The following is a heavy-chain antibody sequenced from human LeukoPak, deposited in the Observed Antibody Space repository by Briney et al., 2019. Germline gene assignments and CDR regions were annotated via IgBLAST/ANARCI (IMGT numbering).Heavy chain of an antibody. CDR1: GFTFSDYY. CDR2: ISSSSSHT. Sequence: PGGSPRLSCAASGFTFSDYYMSWIRQAPGKGLEWVSYISSSSSHTNYGDSVKGRFTISRDNAKNSLYLQMNSLRAEDTAVYYCARGRSWFDYWGQGTLVTVSS. D-gene: IGHD6-13*01. V-gene: IGHV3-11*05. J-gene: IGHJ4*02. CDR3: ARGRSWFDY.